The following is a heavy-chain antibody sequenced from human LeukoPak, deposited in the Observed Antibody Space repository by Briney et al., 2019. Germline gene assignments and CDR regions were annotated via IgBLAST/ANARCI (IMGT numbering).Heavy chain of an antibody. Sequence: GGSLRLSCAASGFTFDDYAMHWVRQAPGKGLEGVSGISWNSGSIGYADSVKGRFTISRDNAKNSLYLQMNSLRAEDTALYYCAKDMFDFPYYYYMDVWGKGTTVTVSS. J-gene: IGHJ6*03. CDR3: AKDMFDFPYYYYMDV. D-gene: IGHD3/OR15-3a*01. V-gene: IGHV3-9*01. CDR2: ISWNSGSI. CDR1: GFTFDDYA.